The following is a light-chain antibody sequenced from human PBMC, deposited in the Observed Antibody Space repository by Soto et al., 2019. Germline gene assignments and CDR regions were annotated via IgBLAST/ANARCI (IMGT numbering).Light chain of an antibody. J-gene: IGLJ1*01. CDR1: SSDVGAYNY. CDR2: DVS. V-gene: IGLV2-14*01. CDR3: SSYTSSSTYV. Sequence: QAVVTQPASVSGSPGQSITLPCTGTSSDVGAYNYVSWYQQHPGKAPKLLIYDVSNRPSGISNRFSGSKSGNTASLTISGLQAEDESEYYCSSYTSSSTYVFGTGTKVTVL.